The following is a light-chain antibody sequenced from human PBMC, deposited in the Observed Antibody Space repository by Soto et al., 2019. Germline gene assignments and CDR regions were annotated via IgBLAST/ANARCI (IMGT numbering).Light chain of an antibody. J-gene: IGKJ4*01. CDR3: QQSYSTPST. V-gene: IGKV1-39*01. CDR2: AAS. Sequence: DIQMTQSPSSLSASVGDRVTITCRASQSISSYLNWYQQKPGKAPKLLIYAASSLQSGVPSRFSAGGSRTDFTLTIWSLQPEDFATYYCQQSYSTPSTFGGGTKVEIK. CDR1: QSISSY.